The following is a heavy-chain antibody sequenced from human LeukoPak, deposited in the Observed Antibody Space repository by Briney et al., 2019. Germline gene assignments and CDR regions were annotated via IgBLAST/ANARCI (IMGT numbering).Heavy chain of an antibody. V-gene: IGHV4-38-2*02. CDR3: ARAYCSSTSCYTEGWFDP. J-gene: IGHJ5*02. CDR2: FHYSGST. CDR1: GYSIISGYS. Sequence: SETLSLTCTVSGYSIISGYSWEWIRQPPGKGLEWIGSFHYSGSTYYNPSLMSRVTISGDTSKNQFSLRLSSVTAADTAVYYCARAYCSSTSCYTEGWFDPWGQGTLVAVSS. D-gene: IGHD2-2*02.